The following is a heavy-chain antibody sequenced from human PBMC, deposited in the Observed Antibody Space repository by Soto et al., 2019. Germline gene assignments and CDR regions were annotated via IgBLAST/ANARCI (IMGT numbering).Heavy chain of an antibody. J-gene: IGHJ5*02. Sequence: QVQLVESGGGVVQPGRSLRLSCVASGFPFRDYAMHWVRQAPGKGLEWVAIISYDGSRTSYADSVKGRFTVSRDNSKNTLFLQMNTLTADDTAVYYCAKEEDVVLIVSGGWFDPWGQGTLVTVS. CDR1: GFPFRDYA. V-gene: IGHV3-30*18. CDR2: ISYDGSRT. D-gene: IGHD2-8*01. CDR3: AKEEDVVLIVSGGWFDP.